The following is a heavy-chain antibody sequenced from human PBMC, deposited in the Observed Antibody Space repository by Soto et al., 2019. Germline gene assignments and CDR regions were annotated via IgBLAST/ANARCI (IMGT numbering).Heavy chain of an antibody. CDR2: IDWDDDK. J-gene: IGHJ4*02. Sequence: SGPTLVNPTQPVTLTCTFSGFSLITSGMRVGWIRQPPGKSLEWLARIDWDDDKFYSTSLKTRLTISKDTSKNQVVLTMTNMDPVDTATYYCARTLYARGFDYWGQGTLVTVSS. D-gene: IGHD2-2*01. CDR3: ARTLYARGFDY. CDR1: GFSLITSGMR. V-gene: IGHV2-70*04.